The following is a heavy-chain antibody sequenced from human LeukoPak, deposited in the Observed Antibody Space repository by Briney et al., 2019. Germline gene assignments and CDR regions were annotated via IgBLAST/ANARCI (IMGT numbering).Heavy chain of an antibody. V-gene: IGHV3-7*01. Sequence: GGSLRLSCAASGFTFSTYWMTWVRQAPGKGLEWVANIKEDGSVKYYVDSVKGRFTISRDNAKKSLYLQMNNLRGEDTAVYFCARRRKLSLDVWGQGTTVTVSS. CDR2: IKEDGSVK. CDR3: ARRRKLSLDV. D-gene: IGHD1-1*01. CDR1: GFTFSTYW. J-gene: IGHJ6*02.